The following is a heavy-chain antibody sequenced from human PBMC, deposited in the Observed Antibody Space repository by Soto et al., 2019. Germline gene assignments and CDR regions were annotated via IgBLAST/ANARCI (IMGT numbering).Heavy chain of an antibody. V-gene: IGHV4-4*02. Sequence: SETLSLTCAVSGGSLTSNNWWTWVRQPPGQGLEWIGEIYRSGSTNYNTSLKSRLTISVDTSKNQFSLKLSSVTAADTAVYYCARGPPGSSRFYYYYYGMDVWGQGTTVTVSS. CDR1: GGSLTSNNW. CDR3: ARGPPGSSRFYYYYYGMDV. CDR2: IYRSGST. D-gene: IGHD6-13*01. J-gene: IGHJ6*02.